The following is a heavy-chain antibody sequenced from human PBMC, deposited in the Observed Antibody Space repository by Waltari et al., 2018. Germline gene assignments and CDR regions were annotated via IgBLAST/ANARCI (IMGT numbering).Heavy chain of an antibody. J-gene: IGHJ4*02. D-gene: IGHD3-16*01. CDR1: GFTVSSNY. CDR3: ARDGLEEVLRIMITFGGVKESYFDY. Sequence: EVQLVESGGGLIQPGGSLRLSCAASGFTVSSNYMSWVRQAPGKGLEWAANIKQDGREKYYVASVNGRFTISRDKSKNSLDLQMNSLRAEDTAVYYCARDGLEEVLRIMITFGGVKESYFDYWGQGTLVTVSS. CDR2: IKQDGREK. V-gene: IGHV3-7*04.